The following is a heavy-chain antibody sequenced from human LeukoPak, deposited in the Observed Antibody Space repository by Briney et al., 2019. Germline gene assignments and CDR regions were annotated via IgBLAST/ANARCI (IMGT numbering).Heavy chain of an antibody. V-gene: IGHV3-74*01. CDR2: INSDGSST. Sequence: PGGSLRLSCAASGFTFSSYWMHWVRQAPGKGLMWVSRINSDGSSTSYADSVKGRFTISRDNAKNTLYLQMNSLRAEDTAVYYCAREAPGKSGALLEYWGQGTLVTVSS. D-gene: IGHD1-1*01. CDR1: GFTFSSYW. CDR3: AREAPGKSGALLEY. J-gene: IGHJ4*02.